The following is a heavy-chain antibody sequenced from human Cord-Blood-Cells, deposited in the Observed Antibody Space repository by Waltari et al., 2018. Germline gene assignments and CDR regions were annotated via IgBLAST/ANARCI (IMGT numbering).Heavy chain of an antibody. CDR3: AIAPQPLTAYFDY. CDR1: GLTFSSYG. CDR2: NWYYRSNK. Sequence: QVQLVESGGGVVQPGRTLRLSCAASGLTFSSYGMHWVRQAPGKVLEWVAVNWYYRSNKYYADAVKGLFTISIDNSKNTLYLQMNSLRAEDTAVYYCAIAPQPLTAYFDYWGQGTLVTVSS. V-gene: IGHV3-33*01. D-gene: IGHD2-2*01. J-gene: IGHJ4*02.